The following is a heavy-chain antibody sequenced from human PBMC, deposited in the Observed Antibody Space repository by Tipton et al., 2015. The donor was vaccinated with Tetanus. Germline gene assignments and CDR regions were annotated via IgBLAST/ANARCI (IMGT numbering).Heavy chain of an antibody. J-gene: IGHJ5*02. CDR3: ARAFFAAATS. Sequence: PLRLSCAASGFTFSSYNMNWVRQAPGKGLEWVSYITSSSSTIYYADSVKGRFTIPRDNAKNSLYLQMNSLRDDDTAVYYCARAFFAAATSWGQGTLVTVSS. CDR1: GFTFSSYN. V-gene: IGHV3-48*02. CDR2: ITSSSSTI. D-gene: IGHD6-13*01.